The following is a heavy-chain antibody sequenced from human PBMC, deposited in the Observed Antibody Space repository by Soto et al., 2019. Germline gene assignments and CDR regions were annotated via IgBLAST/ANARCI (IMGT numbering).Heavy chain of an antibody. V-gene: IGHV1-18*04. Sequence: ASVKVSCKASGYTFTSYGISWVRQAPGQGLEWMGWISAYNGNTNYAQKLQGRVTMTTDTSTSTAYMELRRLRSDDTAVYYCARGAARRSYYYGMDVWGQGTTVTVSS. CDR3: ARGAARRSYYYGMDV. J-gene: IGHJ6*02. CDR2: ISAYNGNT. CDR1: GYTFTSYG. D-gene: IGHD6-6*01.